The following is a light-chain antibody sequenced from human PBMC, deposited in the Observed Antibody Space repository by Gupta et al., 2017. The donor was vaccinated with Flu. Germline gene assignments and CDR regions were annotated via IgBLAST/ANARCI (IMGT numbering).Light chain of an antibody. CDR3: QVWDTNSEQV. V-gene: IGLV3-21*02. Sequence: GGNNIDSKSVHWYQQKAGQAPVLVVYDDSARPSGIPERFSGSNSGNTATLTIKWVEAGDEADYQCQVWDTNSEQVFGGGTKLTVL. CDR1: NIDSKS. CDR2: DDS. J-gene: IGLJ3*02.